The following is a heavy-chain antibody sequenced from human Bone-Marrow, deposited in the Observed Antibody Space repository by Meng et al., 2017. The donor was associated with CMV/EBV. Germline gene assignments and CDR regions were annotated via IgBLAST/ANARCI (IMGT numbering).Heavy chain of an antibody. V-gene: IGHV1-58*01. CDR2: IVVGSGNT. Sequence: SVKVSCKATGFTFTRSAVQWVRQARGQRLEWIGWIVVGSGNTNYAQKFQERVTITRDMSTSTAYMELSSLRSEDTAVYYCARDLGRYFDWLGNWFDPWGQGTLVTVSS. D-gene: IGHD3-9*01. CDR1: GFTFTRSA. J-gene: IGHJ5*02. CDR3: ARDLGRYFDWLGNWFDP.